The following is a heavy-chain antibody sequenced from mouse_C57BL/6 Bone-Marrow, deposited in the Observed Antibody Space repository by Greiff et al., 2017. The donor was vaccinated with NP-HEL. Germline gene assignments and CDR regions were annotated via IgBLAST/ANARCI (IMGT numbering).Heavy chain of an antibody. J-gene: IGHJ4*01. CDR3: ARMGIYYGSSYYAMDY. V-gene: IGHV2-2*01. Sequence: VQLKESGPGLVQPSQSLSITCTVSGFSLTSYGVHWVRQSPGKGLEWLGVIWSGGSTDYNAAFISRLSISKDNSKSQVFFKMNSLQADDTAIYYCARMGIYYGSSYYAMDYWGQGTSVTVSS. CDR1: GFSLTSYG. D-gene: IGHD1-1*01. CDR2: IWSGGST.